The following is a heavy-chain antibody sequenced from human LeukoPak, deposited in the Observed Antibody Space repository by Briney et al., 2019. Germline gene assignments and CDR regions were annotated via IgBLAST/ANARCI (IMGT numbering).Heavy chain of an antibody. D-gene: IGHD4-17*01. CDR2: ISGSVGTT. CDR3: TKDIRYGYGDYEDVWFDP. J-gene: IGHJ5*02. V-gene: IGHV3-23*01. Sequence: PGGSLRLSCAASGFTFSSYAMNWVRQAPGKGLEWVSAISGSVGTTYYADSVKGRFTISRDNSKNTLYLQMNSLRAEDTAVYYCTKDIRYGYGDYEDVWFDPWGQGTLVTVSS. CDR1: GFTFSSYA.